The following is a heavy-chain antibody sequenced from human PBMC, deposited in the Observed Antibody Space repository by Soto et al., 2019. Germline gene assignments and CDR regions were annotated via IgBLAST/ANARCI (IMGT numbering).Heavy chain of an antibody. V-gene: IGHV4-31*03. CDR1: GGSISSGGYY. Sequence: LSLTCTVSGGSISSGGYYWSWIRQHPGKGLEWIGYIYYSGSTYYNPSLKSRVTISGDTSKNQFSLKLSSVTAVDTAVYYCAGGREYSYGFDYAWGQGTLVTVSS. CDR2: IYYSGST. CDR3: AGGREYSYGFDYA. D-gene: IGHD5-18*01. J-gene: IGHJ5*02.